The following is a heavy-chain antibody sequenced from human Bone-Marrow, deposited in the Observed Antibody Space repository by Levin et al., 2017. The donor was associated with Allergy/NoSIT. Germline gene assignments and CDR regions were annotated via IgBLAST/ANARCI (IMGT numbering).Heavy chain of an antibody. CDR2: IYYSGTT. J-gene: IGHJ3*02. Sequence: SSETLSLTCVVSGGSISGYYWTWIRQPPGKGLEWIGYIYYSGTTNYNPSLKSRVTISVDTSKNQFSLNLTSVTAADTAVYYCARDSLFPGSNVGFDIWGQGAMVTVSS. CDR3: ARDSLFPGSNVGFDI. V-gene: IGHV4-59*01. D-gene: IGHD3-3*02. CDR1: GGSISGYY.